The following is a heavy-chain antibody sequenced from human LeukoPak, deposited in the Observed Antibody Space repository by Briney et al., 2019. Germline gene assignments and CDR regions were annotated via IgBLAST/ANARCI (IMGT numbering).Heavy chain of an antibody. V-gene: IGHV3-7*01. CDR3: ATDLIHYYASGAKT. Sequence: PGGSLRLSCAASGFTFSSYGMSWVRQAPGKGLEWVANIKQDGSEKYYVDSVKGRFTISRDNAKNSLYLQMNSLRAEDTAVYYCATDLIHYYASGAKTWGQGTLVTVSS. J-gene: IGHJ5*02. CDR2: IKQDGSEK. CDR1: GFTFSSYG. D-gene: IGHD3-10*01.